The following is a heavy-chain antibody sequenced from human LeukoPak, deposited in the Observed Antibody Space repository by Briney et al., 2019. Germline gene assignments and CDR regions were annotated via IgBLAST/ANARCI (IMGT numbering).Heavy chain of an antibody. D-gene: IGHD6-6*01. Sequence: GASVKVSCKASGYIFTGYYMHWVREAPGQGLEWMGWINANSGGTNYAQKFQGRVTMTRDTSISTAYMELSRLRSDDTAVYYCARDRRGGSSSLVDYWGQGTLVTVSS. CDR3: ARDRRGGSSSLVDY. V-gene: IGHV1-2*02. J-gene: IGHJ4*02. CDR1: GYIFTGYY. CDR2: INANSGGT.